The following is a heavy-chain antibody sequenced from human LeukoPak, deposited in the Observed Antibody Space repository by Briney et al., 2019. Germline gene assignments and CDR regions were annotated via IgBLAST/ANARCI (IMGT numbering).Heavy chain of an antibody. CDR2: IYYSGST. CDR1: GGSISSSSYY. CDR3: ASGAYSSSWPDY. D-gene: IGHD6-13*01. J-gene: IGHJ4*02. Sequence: SETLSLTCTVSGGSISSSSYYWGWIRQPPGKGLEWIGSIYYSGSTYYNPSLKSRVTISVDTSKNQFSLKLSSVTAADTAVYYCASGAYSSSWPDYWGQGTLVTVSS. V-gene: IGHV4-39*07.